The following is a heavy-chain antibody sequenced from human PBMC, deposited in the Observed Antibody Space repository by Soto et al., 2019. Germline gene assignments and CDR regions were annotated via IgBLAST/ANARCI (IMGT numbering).Heavy chain of an antibody. CDR2: IRYDGSNI. CDR1: GFTFSGLG. D-gene: IGHD1-26*01. CDR3: ASDGVGHTTFFGYFDY. Sequence: QVQLVESGGGVVQPGRSLRLSCAASGFTFSGLGMHWVRQAPGKGLEWVAVIRYDGSNIYYADAVKGRFTISRDNSKDTLYLQMNSLRADDTAVYNCASDGVGHTTFFGYFDYWGQGTLVTVSS. V-gene: IGHV3-33*01. J-gene: IGHJ4*02.